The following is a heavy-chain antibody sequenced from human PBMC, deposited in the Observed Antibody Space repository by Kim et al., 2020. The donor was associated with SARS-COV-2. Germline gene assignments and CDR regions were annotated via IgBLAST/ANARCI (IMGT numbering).Heavy chain of an antibody. CDR2: INSDGSST. J-gene: IGHJ3*02. D-gene: IGHD3-10*01. Sequence: GGSLRLSCAASGFTFSSYWMHWVRQAPGKGLVWVSRINSDGSSTSYADSVKGRFTISRDNAKNTLYLQMNSLRAEDTAVYYCAKPLDRGGDAFDIWGQGTMVTVSS. V-gene: IGHV3-74*01. CDR3: AKPLDRGGDAFDI. CDR1: GFTFSSYW.